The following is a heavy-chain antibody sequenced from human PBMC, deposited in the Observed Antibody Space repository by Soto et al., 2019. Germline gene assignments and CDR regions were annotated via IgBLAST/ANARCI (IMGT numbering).Heavy chain of an antibody. D-gene: IGHD2-2*01. CDR3: AKLGSSTWSPHYYFDY. V-gene: IGHV3-23*01. Sequence: GGSLRLSCAASGFTFNNYAMGWVRQAPGKGLEWVSAITGSGSDTYYLDSVKGRFTISRDNSKNTLYLQMNSLRAEDTAIYYCAKLGSSTWSPHYYFDYWGQGTLVTVSS. CDR2: ITGSGSDT. J-gene: IGHJ4*02. CDR1: GFTFNNYA.